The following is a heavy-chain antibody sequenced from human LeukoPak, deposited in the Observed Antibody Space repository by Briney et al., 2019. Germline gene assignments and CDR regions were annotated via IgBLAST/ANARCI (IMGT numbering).Heavy chain of an antibody. CDR3: ARDNPEVYYDSTGVAFDI. CDR1: GYSLTTYY. V-gene: IGHV1-46*01. D-gene: IGHD3-22*01. Sequence: GASVKVSCKASGYSLTTYYIHWVRQAPGQGLEWMGIINPSGGSTSYAQKFQGRVTMTRDTSTSTVSMELSSLRSEDTAVYYCARDNPEVYYDSTGVAFDIRRQGPMVPVSS. J-gene: IGHJ3*02. CDR2: INPSGGST.